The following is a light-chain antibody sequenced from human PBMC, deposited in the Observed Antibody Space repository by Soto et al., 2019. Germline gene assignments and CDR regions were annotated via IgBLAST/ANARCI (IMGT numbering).Light chain of an antibody. J-gene: IGLJ3*02. CDR1: SSNIGSNY. Sequence: QSVLTQPPSASGTPGQRVNISCSGSSSNIGSNYVYWYQQLPGTAPKLLIYSNNQRPSGVPDRFSGSKSGTSASLAISGLRSEDEADYYCAAWDDSLSVYWVFGGGTKLTVL. CDR2: SNN. V-gene: IGLV1-47*02. CDR3: AAWDDSLSVYWV.